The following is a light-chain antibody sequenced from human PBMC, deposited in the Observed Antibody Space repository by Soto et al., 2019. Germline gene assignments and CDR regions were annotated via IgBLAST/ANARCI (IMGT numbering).Light chain of an antibody. V-gene: IGLV2-18*02. CDR2: EGS. CDR3: NSDTISGTYV. J-gene: IGLJ1*01. Sequence: QSALTQPPSVSGSPGQSVTISCTGTSSDIGSYNGVSWYQQPPGTAPKLIIYEGSTRPSGVPDRFSGSKSGNTASLTISGLQAEDEADYYCNSDTISGTYVFGTGTKLTVL. CDR1: SSDIGSYNG.